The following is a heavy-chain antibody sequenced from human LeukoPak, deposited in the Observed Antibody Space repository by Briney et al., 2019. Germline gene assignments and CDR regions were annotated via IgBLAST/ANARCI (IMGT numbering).Heavy chain of an antibody. CDR2: ISGSGSTI. D-gene: IGHD2-8*01. CDR1: GFTFSNYA. J-gene: IGHJ4*02. CDR3: ASGSESETNIHDY. Sequence: PGGSLRLSCTASGFTFSNYAMSWVRQAPGKGLEWVSYISGSGSTIYYADSVKGRFTISRDNAKNSLYLQMNSLRAEDTAVYYCASGSESETNIHDYWGQGTLVTVSS. V-gene: IGHV3-11*01.